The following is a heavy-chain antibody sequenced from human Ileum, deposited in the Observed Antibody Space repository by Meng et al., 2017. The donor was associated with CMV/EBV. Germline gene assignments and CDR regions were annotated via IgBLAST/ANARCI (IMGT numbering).Heavy chain of an antibody. CDR1: KFTFSDYF. J-gene: IGHJ4*02. CDR2: ISSSGSTI. Sequence: GESLKISCAASKFTFSDYFMHWIRQAPGKGLEWVSCISSSGSTIYYADSVKGRFTISRDTAKNSLYLQMNSLRTEDTAVYYCARSPAARSYFDDWDQGTLVTVSS. CDR3: ARSPAARSYFDD. V-gene: IGHV3-11*01. D-gene: IGHD2-2*01.